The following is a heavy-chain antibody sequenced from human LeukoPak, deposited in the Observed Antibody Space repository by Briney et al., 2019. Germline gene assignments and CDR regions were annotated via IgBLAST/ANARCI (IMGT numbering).Heavy chain of an antibody. Sequence: PGGSLRLSCAASGFTFSDHYMSWIRQAPGKGLEWIVYISPNSNDISYADSVKGRFTISRDNAKNSLYLQMNSLTVEDTGVYYCSRDPRLLDYWGQGSLVTVSS. D-gene: IGHD6-25*01. CDR1: GFTFSDHY. J-gene: IGHJ4*02. CDR3: SRDPRLLDY. V-gene: IGHV3-11*01. CDR2: ISPNSNDI.